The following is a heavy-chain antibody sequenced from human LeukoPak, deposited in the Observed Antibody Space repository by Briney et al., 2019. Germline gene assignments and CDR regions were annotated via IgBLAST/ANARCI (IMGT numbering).Heavy chain of an antibody. D-gene: IGHD3-22*01. J-gene: IGHJ4*02. CDR3: ARWDSSGYHKYYFDY. V-gene: IGHV3-53*01. CDR1: GFTVSSNY. Sequence: GGSLRLSCAASGFTVSSNYMNWVRQAPGKGLKWVSIIYSGGSTYYADSVKGRFTISRDNSKNTLYLQMNSLTAEDTAVYYCARWDSSGYHKYYFDYWGQGTLVTVSS. CDR2: IYSGGST.